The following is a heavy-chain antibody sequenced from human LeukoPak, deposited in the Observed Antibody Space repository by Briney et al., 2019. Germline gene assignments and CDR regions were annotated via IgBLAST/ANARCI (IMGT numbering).Heavy chain of an antibody. CDR1: GYSFTTDW. D-gene: IGHD6-19*01. J-gene: IGHJ5*02. CDR2: IYPGDSDT. CDR3: ARRGPSSGRDNWFDP. V-gene: IGHV5-51*01. Sequence: GESLKISCKGSGYSFTTDWIGWARQMPGKGLEWMGIIYPGDSDTRYSPSFQGHVTISVDKSITTAYLQWSSLKASDTAMYYCARRGPSSGRDNWFDPWGQGTLVTVSS.